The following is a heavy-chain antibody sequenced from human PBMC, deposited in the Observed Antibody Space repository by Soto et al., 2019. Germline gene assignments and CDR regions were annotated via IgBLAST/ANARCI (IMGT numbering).Heavy chain of an antibody. V-gene: IGHV3-30-3*01. J-gene: IGHJ4*02. CDR3: ARDQMYYYDSSGDLDY. D-gene: IGHD3-22*01. CDR2: ISYDGSNK. Sequence: GGSLRLSCAASGFTFSSYAMHWVRQAPGKGLEWVAVISYDGSNKYYADSVKGRFTISRDNSKNTLYLQMNSLRAEDTAVYYCARDQMYYYDSSGDLDYWGQGTLVTVSS. CDR1: GFTFSSYA.